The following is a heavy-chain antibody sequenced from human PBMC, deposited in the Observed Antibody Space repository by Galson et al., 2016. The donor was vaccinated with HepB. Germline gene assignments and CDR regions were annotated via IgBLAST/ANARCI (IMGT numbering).Heavy chain of an antibody. V-gene: IGHV1-18*01. CDR2: ISPYHGDT. J-gene: IGHJ5*02. CDR3: ARGVAASGTIWFDP. CDR1: GYTFMKYG. Sequence: SVKVSCKASGYTFMKYGISWVRQAPGQGLEWMGWISPYHGDTNYEQNLQGRVTMTTDTSTDTAYLELRSLTFDDTAVYYCARGVAASGTIWFDPWGQGTLVTVSS. D-gene: IGHD6-13*01.